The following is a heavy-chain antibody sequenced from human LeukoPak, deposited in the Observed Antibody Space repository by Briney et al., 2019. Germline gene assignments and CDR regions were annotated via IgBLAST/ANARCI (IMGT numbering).Heavy chain of an antibody. J-gene: IGHJ4*02. CDR2: ISGSGGST. V-gene: IGHV3-23*01. CDR1: GFTFSSYA. CDR3: AKRSGRTQWLGTYFDY. D-gene: IGHD6-19*01. Sequence: PGGSLRLSCAASGFTFSSYAMSWVRQAPGKGLEWVSAISGSGGSTYYADSVKGRFTISRDNSKNTLYLQMNSLRAEDTAVYYCAKRSGRTQWLGTYFDYWGQGTLVTVSS.